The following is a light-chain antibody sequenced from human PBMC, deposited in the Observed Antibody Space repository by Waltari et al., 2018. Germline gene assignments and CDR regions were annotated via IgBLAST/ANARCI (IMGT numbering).Light chain of an antibody. CDR1: RSDVGSYNL. J-gene: IGLJ3*02. CDR2: EGS. Sequence: QSALTQPASVSGSPGQSITISCTGTRSDVGSYNLVSWYQQHPGKAPKLMIYEGSKRPSGVSNRFSGSKSGNTASLTISGLQAEDEADYYCCSYTAGSTWVFGGGTKLTVL. CDR3: CSYTAGSTWV. V-gene: IGLV2-23*01.